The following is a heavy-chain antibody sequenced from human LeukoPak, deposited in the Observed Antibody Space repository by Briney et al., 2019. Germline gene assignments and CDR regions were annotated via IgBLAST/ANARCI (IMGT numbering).Heavy chain of an antibody. V-gene: IGHV4-34*01. CDR1: GGSFSGYY. Sequence: SETLSLTCAVYGGSFSGYYWSWIRQPPGKGLEWIGEINHSGSTNYNPSLKSRVTISVDTSKNQFSLKLSSVTAADTAVYYCARVPYYDYVWGSYRRNWFDPWGQGTLVTVSS. CDR2: INHSGST. J-gene: IGHJ5*02. CDR3: ARVPYYDYVWGSYRRNWFDP. D-gene: IGHD3-16*02.